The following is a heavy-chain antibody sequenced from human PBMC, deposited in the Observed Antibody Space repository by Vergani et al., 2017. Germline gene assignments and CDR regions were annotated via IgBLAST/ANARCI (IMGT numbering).Heavy chain of an antibody. J-gene: IGHJ6*02. CDR1: GYTLTSYD. CDR3: ARLKGYDFWSGYYANYYYYGMDV. Sequence: QVQLVQSGAEVKKPGASVKVSCKASGYTLTSYDINWVRQATGQGLEWMGWMNPNSGNTGYAQKFQGRVTMTRNTAISTAYMELSRLRSEDTAVYYCARLKGYDFWSGYYANYYYYGMDVWGQGTTVTVSS. CDR2: MNPNSGNT. V-gene: IGHV1-8*01. D-gene: IGHD3-3*01.